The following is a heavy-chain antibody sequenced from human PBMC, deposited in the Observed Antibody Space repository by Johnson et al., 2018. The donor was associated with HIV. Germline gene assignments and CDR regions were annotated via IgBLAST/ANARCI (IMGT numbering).Heavy chain of an antibody. V-gene: IGHV3-30*14. CDR2: ISHDGSHK. J-gene: IGHJ3*02. Sequence: QVQLVESGGGVVQPGRSLRLSCAASGFTFSSMHWDRQAPGKGLEWVAVISHDGSHKYYADSVKGRFSLSRENAKNSLYLQMNSLRAGDTAVYYCARWGTVTTDAFDIWGQGTMVTVSS. CDR1: GFTFSS. D-gene: IGHD4-17*01. CDR3: ARWGTVTTDAFDI.